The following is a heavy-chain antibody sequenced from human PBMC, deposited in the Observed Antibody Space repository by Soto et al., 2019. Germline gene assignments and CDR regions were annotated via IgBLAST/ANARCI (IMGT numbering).Heavy chain of an antibody. Sequence: RIIKTQGKGLESVANIKQDGSEKYYVDSVKGRFTISRDNAKNSLYLQMNSLRAEDTAVYFFSKDLAASEVAEGYGHYWGQGLLV. J-gene: IGHJ4*02. CDR2: IKQDGSEK. CDR3: SKDLAASEVAEGYGHY. V-gene: IGHV3-7*03. D-gene: IGHD3-16*01.